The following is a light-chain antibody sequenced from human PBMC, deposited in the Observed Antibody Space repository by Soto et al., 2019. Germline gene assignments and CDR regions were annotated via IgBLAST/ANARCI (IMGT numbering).Light chain of an antibody. CDR2: DVS. J-gene: IGLJ1*01. V-gene: IGLV2-14*01. CDR1: SSDVGGYNY. CDR3: SSYTSSSTYL. Sequence: QSALNQPASVSGSPGQSISICRSGTSSDVGGYNYVSWYQQHPGKAPKLMIYDVSNQPSGVSNRFSGCKSGNTASLTNSGLQAEDGADYYCSSYTSSSTYLFGTGTKLTLL.